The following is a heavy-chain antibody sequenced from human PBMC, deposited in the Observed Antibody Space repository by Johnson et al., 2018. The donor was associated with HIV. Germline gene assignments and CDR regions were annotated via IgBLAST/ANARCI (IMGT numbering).Heavy chain of an antibody. CDR2: ISYDGSNK. V-gene: IGHV3-30*04. CDR3: ARRKIAAAGRDAVEI. J-gene: IGHJ3*02. D-gene: IGHD6-13*01. CDR1: GFTFSSYA. Sequence: QVQLVESGGGVVQPGRSLRLSCAASGFTFSSYAMHWVRQAPGKGLEWVAVISYDGSNKYYADSVKGRFTISRDNSKNTLYLQMNSLRAEDTAVYYCARRKIAAAGRDAVEIWGRGTMVTVSS.